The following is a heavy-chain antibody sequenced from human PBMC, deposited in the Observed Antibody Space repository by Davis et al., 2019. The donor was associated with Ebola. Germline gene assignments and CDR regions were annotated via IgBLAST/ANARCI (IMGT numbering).Heavy chain of an antibody. D-gene: IGHD3-3*01. CDR1: GFTFSSYA. CDR2: ISSNGGST. V-gene: IGHV3-64*01. CDR3: ARGARFLEWLLLDY. J-gene: IGHJ4*02. Sequence: GESLKISCAASGFTFSSYAMHWVRQAPGKGLEYVSAISSNGGSTYYANSVKGRFTISRDNSKNTLYLQMGSLRAEDMAVYYCARGARFLEWLLLDYWGQGTLVTVSS.